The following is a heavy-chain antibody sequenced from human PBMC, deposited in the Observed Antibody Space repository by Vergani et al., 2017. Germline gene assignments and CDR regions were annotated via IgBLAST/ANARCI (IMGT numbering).Heavy chain of an antibody. CDR3: AKGTVLYPAYMDV. J-gene: IGHJ6*03. Sequence: EVQLVESGGDSVQAGRSLRLSCVASGFRFDDHAMHWVRQAPGKGLECVSGISWRSSSIGYADSVRGRFTISRDNSKNSLYLQMNTLRPEDTAVYYCAKGTVLYPAYMDVWGKGTTVTVSS. V-gene: IGHV3-9*01. CDR1: GFRFDDHA. D-gene: IGHD1-7*01. CDR2: ISWRSSSI.